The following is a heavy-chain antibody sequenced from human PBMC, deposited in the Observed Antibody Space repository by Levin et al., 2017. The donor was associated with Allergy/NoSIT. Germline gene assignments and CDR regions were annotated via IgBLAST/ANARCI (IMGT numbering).Heavy chain of an antibody. CDR2: MNPNSGNT. D-gene: IGHD2-8*01. J-gene: IGHJ4*02. CDR3: ARGRCTNGVCYDVFDY. V-gene: IGHV1-8*01. Sequence: ASVKVSCKASGYTFTSYDINWVRQATGQGLEWMGWMNPNSGNTGYAQKFQGRVTMTRNTSISTAYMELSSLRSEDTAVYYCARGRCTNGVCYDVFDYWGQGTLVTVSS. CDR1: GYTFTSYD.